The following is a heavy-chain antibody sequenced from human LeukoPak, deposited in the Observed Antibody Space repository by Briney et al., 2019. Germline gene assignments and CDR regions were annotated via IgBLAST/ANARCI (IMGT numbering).Heavy chain of an antibody. J-gene: IGHJ4*02. Sequence: GGSLRLSCAASGFTFNSYGMQWVRQAPGKGLEWVTFISYEGRNEYYANSVKGRFTISRDDSKNTLYLQMNSLKVEDTAVYYCAKLMYGFDRSGFSSDNWGQGTLVTVSS. CDR3: AKLMYGFDRSGFSSDN. D-gene: IGHD3-22*01. CDR2: ISYEGRNE. CDR1: GFTFNSYG. V-gene: IGHV3-30*18.